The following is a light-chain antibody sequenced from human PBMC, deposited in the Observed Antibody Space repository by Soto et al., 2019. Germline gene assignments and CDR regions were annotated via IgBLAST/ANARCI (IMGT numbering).Light chain of an antibody. CDR2: DAS. CDR1: QSISRS. V-gene: IGKV3-20*01. J-gene: IGKJ1*01. Sequence: VLSKSPGPLSLSPGDRSTSSCRASQSISRSLAWYQQRPGQAPRLLIYDASSRATGIPDRFTGSGFGTDFTLTISRLAPEDLAVYYCQQYGGSPRTFGQGTKVDIK. CDR3: QQYGGSPRT.